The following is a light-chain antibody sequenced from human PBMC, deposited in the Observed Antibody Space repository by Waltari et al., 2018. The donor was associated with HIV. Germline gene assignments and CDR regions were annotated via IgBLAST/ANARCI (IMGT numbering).Light chain of an antibody. Sequence: EIVLTQSPGTLYLSPGERATLSCRASQSVTSTYFAWYQQKPGQAPRLLIYGASSRATGIPDRFSGTGSGTDFTLTISRLEPEDFAQYYCQQYGSLQWTFGQGTKVEIK. J-gene: IGKJ1*01. CDR3: QQYGSLQWT. CDR1: QSVTSTY. V-gene: IGKV3-20*01. CDR2: GAS.